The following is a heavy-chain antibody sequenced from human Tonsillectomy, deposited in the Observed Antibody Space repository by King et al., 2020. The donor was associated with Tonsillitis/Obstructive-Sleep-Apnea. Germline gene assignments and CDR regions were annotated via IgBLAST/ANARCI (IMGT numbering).Heavy chain of an antibody. CDR3: ARGDILGGDNWFDH. V-gene: IGHV4-59*01. J-gene: IGHJ5*02. CDR2: IYYSGST. D-gene: IGHD1-26*01. Sequence: QLQESGPGLVKPSETLSLTCTVSGGSISSYYWSWIRQPPGKGLEWIGYIYYSGSTNYNPSLKSRVTISVDTSKNQFSLKLSSVTAADTAVYYCARGDILGGDNWFDHWGQGTLVTVSS. CDR1: GGSISSYY.